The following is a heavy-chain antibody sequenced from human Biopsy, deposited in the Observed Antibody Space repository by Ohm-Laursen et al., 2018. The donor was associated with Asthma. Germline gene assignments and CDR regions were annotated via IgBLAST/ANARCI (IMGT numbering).Heavy chain of an antibody. CDR3: ARTTYGDDGFDP. CDR1: GGSINIGDYY. Sequence: TLSLTCTVSGGSINIGDYYWSWIRQHPVKGLEWIGYIYYSGSIYYNPSLNSRVSISLDTSKNQFSLSLTSVTAADTAVYYCARTTYGDDGFDPWGQGTLVTVSS. J-gene: IGHJ5*02. V-gene: IGHV4-31*03. D-gene: IGHD4-17*01. CDR2: IYYSGSI.